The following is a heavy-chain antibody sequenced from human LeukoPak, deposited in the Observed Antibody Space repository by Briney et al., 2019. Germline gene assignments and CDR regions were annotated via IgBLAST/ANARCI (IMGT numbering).Heavy chain of an antibody. Sequence: SETLSLTCAVYGGSFSGYYWSWIRQPPGKGLEWIGEINHSGSTNYNPSLKSRVTISVDTSKNQFSLKLSSVTAADTAVYYCARRGRGLLWFGELSSYYFDYWGQGTLVTVSS. J-gene: IGHJ4*02. CDR1: GGSFSGYY. D-gene: IGHD3-10*01. V-gene: IGHV4-34*01. CDR2: INHSGST. CDR3: ARRGRGLLWFGELSSYYFDY.